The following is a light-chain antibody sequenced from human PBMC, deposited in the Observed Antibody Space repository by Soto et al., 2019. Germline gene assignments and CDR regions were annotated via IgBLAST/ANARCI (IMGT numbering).Light chain of an antibody. CDR1: QSFSSSY. CDR2: GAS. V-gene: IGKV3-20*01. J-gene: IGKJ3*01. CDR3: XQYGSSPFT. Sequence: EIVLTQSPGTLSLSPGERATLSCRASQSFSSSYLAWYQQKPGQAPRLLIYGASSRATGIPDRFSGSGSGXXXXXXXXXXEPEDXXXXXXXQYGSSPFTFGPGTKVDIK.